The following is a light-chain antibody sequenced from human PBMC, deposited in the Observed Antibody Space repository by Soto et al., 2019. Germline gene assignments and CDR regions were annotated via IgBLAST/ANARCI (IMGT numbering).Light chain of an antibody. CDR3: QQYGSSPVT. CDR1: QSISSNY. V-gene: IGKV3-20*01. CDR2: DAS. Sequence: EIVLTQSPGTLSLSPGERATLSCWASQSISSNYLAWCQQKPGQPPRLLIYDASIRATGIPDRFSGSGSETDFTLTITRLEPEDFAVYYCQQYGSSPVTFGQGTRLEIK. J-gene: IGKJ5*01.